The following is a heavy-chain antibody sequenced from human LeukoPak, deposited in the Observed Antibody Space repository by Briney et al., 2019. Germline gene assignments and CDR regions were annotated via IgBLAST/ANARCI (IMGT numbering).Heavy chain of an antibody. Sequence: GGSLRLSCAASGFTSSSYAMSWVRQAPGKGLEWVSAISGSGGSTYYADSVKGRFTISRDNSKNTLYLQMNSLRAEDTAVYYCAKGTYCGGDCYYYWGQGTLVTVSS. J-gene: IGHJ4*02. CDR3: AKGTYCGGDCYYY. D-gene: IGHD2-21*02. CDR2: ISGSGGST. CDR1: GFTSSSYA. V-gene: IGHV3-23*01.